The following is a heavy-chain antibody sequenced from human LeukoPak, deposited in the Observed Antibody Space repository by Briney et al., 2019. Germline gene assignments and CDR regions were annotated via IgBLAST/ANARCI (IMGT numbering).Heavy chain of an antibody. V-gene: IGHV1-69*05. J-gene: IGHJ4*02. CDR2: ISPIFGTA. D-gene: IGHD6-19*01. CDR1: GGTFSSYA. CDR3: ASTTLSIAVAGPYVY. Sequence: SVKVSCKASGGTFSSYAISWVRQAPGQGLEWMGGISPIFGTATYAQKFQGRVTITTDESTSTAYMELSSLRSEDTAVYYCASTTLSIAVAGPYVYWGQGTLVTVSS.